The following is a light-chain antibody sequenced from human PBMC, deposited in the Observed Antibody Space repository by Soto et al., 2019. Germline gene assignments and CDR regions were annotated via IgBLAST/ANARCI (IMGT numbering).Light chain of an antibody. CDR1: LAITNY. Sequence: DIQMTQSPSSLSASVGDRVTITCQASLAITNYLNWYQHKPGKAPKLLIYDASNLETGVPSRFSGSRSGTDFTFTISSLPPEDIATYYCQQYDNLPITFGPGTKVDIK. J-gene: IGKJ3*01. V-gene: IGKV1-33*01. CDR3: QQYDNLPIT. CDR2: DAS.